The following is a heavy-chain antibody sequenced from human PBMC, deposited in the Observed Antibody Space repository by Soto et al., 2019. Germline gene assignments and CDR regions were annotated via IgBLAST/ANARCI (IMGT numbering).Heavy chain of an antibody. D-gene: IGHD2-2*01. CDR1: GYTFTGYA. CDR2: INGGNGDT. CDR3: ARGYCSSTSCQYYFDF. J-gene: IGHJ4*02. Sequence: ASVKVSCKASGYTFTGYAIHWVRQAPGQRLEWMGWINGGNGDTKYSQTFQGRVTITRDTSASTAYMELTSLGSEDTAVYHCARGYCSSTSCQYYFDFWGQGTLVTVSS. V-gene: IGHV1-3*01.